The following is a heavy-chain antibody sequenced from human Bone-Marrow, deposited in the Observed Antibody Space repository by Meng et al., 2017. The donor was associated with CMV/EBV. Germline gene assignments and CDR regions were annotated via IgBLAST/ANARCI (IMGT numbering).Heavy chain of an antibody. D-gene: IGHD3-9*01. CDR3: ARSQYFDWLLPPPYYYYGMDV. V-gene: IGHV4-34*01. CDR2: INHSGST. J-gene: IGHJ6*02. CDR1: GGSFSGYY. Sequence: SETLSLTCAVYGGSFSGYYWSWIRQPPGKGLEWIGEINHSGSTNYNPSLKSRVTISVDTSKNQFSLKLSSVTAADTAVYYCARSQYFDWLLPPPYYYYGMDVWGPLTTVTVSS.